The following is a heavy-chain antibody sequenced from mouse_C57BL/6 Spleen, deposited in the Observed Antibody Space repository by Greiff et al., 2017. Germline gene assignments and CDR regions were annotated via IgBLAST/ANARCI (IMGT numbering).Heavy chain of an antibody. CDR3: AREVIYYGYDENWYFDV. Sequence: VQLQQPGAELVKPGASVKLSCKASGYTFTSYWMHWVKQRPGQGLEWIGMIHPNSGSTNYNEKFKSKATLTVDKSSSTAYMQLSRLTSEDSAVYYGAREVIYYGYDENWYFDVWGTGTTVTVSS. J-gene: IGHJ1*03. CDR1: GYTFTSYW. V-gene: IGHV1-64*01. D-gene: IGHD2-2*01. CDR2: IHPNSGST.